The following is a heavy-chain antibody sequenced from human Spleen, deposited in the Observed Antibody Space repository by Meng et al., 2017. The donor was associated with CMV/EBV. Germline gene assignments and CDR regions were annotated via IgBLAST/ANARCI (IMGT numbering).Heavy chain of an antibody. CDR1: GFSLSSTGMR. J-gene: IGHJ6*02. Sequence: SGPTLVKPTQTLTLTCTFSGFSLSSTGMRVSWIRQSPSKALEWLARIDWDDAKFYRTSLETRLSISKDTSKGQVVLTMTNIDPVDTATYYCARMPLTSAYNLGGMDVWGQGTTVTVSS. D-gene: IGHD5-24*01. V-gene: IGHV2-70D*14. CDR2: IDWDDAK. CDR3: ARMPLTSAYNLGGMDV.